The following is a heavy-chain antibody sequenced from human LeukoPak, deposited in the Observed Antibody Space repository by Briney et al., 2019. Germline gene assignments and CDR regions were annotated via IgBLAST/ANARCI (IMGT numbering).Heavy chain of an antibody. CDR1: GGSISTYY. V-gene: IGHV4-59*01. Sequence: PSETLSLTCTVSGGSISTYYWSWIRQPPGKGLEWIGYIYYSGSTNYNPSLKSRVTISVNTSKNQFSLKLSSVTAADTAVYYCAREPVDTAMVDWGQGTLVTVSS. J-gene: IGHJ4*02. CDR2: IYYSGST. CDR3: AREPVDTAMVD. D-gene: IGHD5-18*01.